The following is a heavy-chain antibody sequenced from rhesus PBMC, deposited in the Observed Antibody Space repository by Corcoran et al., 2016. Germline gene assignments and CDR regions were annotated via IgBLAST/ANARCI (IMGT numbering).Heavy chain of an antibody. J-gene: IGHJ4*01. CDR2: SSGSSGST. CDR1: GYSISRGYY. Sequence: QVQLQESGPGLVKPSETLSLTCAVSGYSISRGYYWGWIRQPPGKALEYIGFSSGSSGSTYYNPSLKSRVTISKDTSKNQFSLKLSSVTAADTAVYYCARHIGGGGWSGVDYWGQGVLVTVSS. CDR3: ARHIGGGGWSGVDY. D-gene: IGHD6-37*01. V-gene: IGHV4-99*01.